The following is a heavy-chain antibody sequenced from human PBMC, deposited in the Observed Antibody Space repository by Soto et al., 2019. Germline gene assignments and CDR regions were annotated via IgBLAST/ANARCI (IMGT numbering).Heavy chain of an antibody. D-gene: IGHD3-22*01. CDR1: GYTVTSYA. V-gene: IGHV1-3*04. CDR2: IDTGNGNT. Sequence: ASVKVSGKASGYTVTSYAMHWVRQAPGQRLEWMGWIDTGNGNTKYSQKFQDRITITRDTSARTAYMELNNLRSGDTAVYYCAKDRAHYDSSGLERGKGPLVTVSS. CDR3: AKDRAHYDSSGLE. J-gene: IGHJ4*02.